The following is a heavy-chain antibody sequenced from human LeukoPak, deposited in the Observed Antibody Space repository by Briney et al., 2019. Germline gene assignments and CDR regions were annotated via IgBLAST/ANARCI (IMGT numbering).Heavy chain of an antibody. CDR1: GGSFSGYY. J-gene: IGHJ5*02. CDR2: INHSGST. V-gene: IGHV4-34*01. CDR3: ARGTSGYSSSWYSFNWFDP. D-gene: IGHD6-13*01. Sequence: SETLSLTCAVYGGSFSGYYWSWIRQPPGKGLEWIGEINHSGSTNYDPSLKSRVTISVDTSKNQFSLKLSSVTAADTAVYYCARGTSGYSSSWYSFNWFDPWGQGTLVTVSS.